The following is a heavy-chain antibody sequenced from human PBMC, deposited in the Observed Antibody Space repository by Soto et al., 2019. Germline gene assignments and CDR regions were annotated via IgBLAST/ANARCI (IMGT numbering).Heavy chain of an antibody. Sequence: SVKVSCKASGGTFSSYAISWVRQAPGQGLEWMGGIIPIFGTANYAQKFQGRVTITADESTSTAYMELSSLRSEDTAVYYCARTYYDFWSGYPFSNYYYYYTDVWGKGTTVTVSS. CDR1: GGTFSSYA. CDR3: ARTYYDFWSGYPFSNYYYYYTDV. V-gene: IGHV1-69*13. CDR2: IIPIFGTA. J-gene: IGHJ6*03. D-gene: IGHD3-3*01.